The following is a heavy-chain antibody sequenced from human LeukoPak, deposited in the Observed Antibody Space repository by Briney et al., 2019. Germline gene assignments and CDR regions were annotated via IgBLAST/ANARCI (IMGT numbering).Heavy chain of an antibody. Sequence: GGPLRLSCAASGFTFDDYAMHWVRQAPGKGLEWVSLISWGGNNIYYADSVKGRFTISRDNSRNSLYLQMNGLRAADTAFYYCTKASRVAGFFDSWGQGTLVTVSS. CDR3: TKASRVAGFFDS. J-gene: IGHJ4*02. V-gene: IGHV3-43D*03. CDR2: ISWGGNNI. D-gene: IGHD6-19*01. CDR1: GFTFDDYA.